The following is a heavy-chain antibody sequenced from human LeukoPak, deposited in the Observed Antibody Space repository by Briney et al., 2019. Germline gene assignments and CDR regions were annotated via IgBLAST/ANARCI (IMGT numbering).Heavy chain of an antibody. J-gene: IGHJ5*02. D-gene: IGHD3-10*01. CDR2: ISPYNGNT. V-gene: IGHV1-18*01. CDR3: AREGSFNNWFDP. Sequence: VASVKVSCKASGYTFTSYGISWVRQAPGQGLEWMGWISPYNGNTNHAHKVQGRVTMTTDTATSTAYMELRSLRSDDTAVYYCAREGSFNNWFDPWGQGTLVTVSS. CDR1: GYTFTSYG.